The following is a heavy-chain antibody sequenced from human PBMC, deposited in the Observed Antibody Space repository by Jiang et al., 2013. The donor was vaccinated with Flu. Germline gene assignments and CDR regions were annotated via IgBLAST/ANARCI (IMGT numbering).Heavy chain of an antibody. Sequence: AEVKKPGASVKVSCKASGYTFTDYYLHWVRQAPGQGLEWMGWINPNSGGTYFAQKFQGRVTMTRDTSISTAYMELSRLRSDDTAVYYCARQLVVVTATYYFDYWGQGTLVTVSS. CDR1: GYTFTDYY. CDR2: INPNSGGT. CDR3: ARQLVVVTATYYFDY. J-gene: IGHJ4*02. V-gene: IGHV1-2*02. D-gene: IGHD2-21*02.